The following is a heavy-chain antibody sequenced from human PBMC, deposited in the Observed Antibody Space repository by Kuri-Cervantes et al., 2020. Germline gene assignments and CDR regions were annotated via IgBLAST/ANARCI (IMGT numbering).Heavy chain of an antibody. CDR3: ARNLAARPILGY. D-gene: IGHD6-6*01. V-gene: IGHV3-48*01. CDR1: GFNLITYS. J-gene: IGHJ4*02. Sequence: GGSLRLSCVASGFNLITYSMSWVRQAPGKGLEWVSYIDSGSYTMYYADSVKGRFTVSRDNSKNTLYLQMNSPRAEDTAVYYCARNLAARPILGYWGQGTLVTVSS. CDR2: IDSGSYTM.